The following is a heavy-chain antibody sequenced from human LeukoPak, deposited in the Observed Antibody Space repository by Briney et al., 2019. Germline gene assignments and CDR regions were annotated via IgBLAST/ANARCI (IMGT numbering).Heavy chain of an antibody. Sequence: GGSLRLSCAASGFTFSTYAMSWVRQAPGKGLEWVSAISGSGATSYYADSVEGRFTISRDNSKNTLYLQMNSLRAEDTAVYYCARGARYGMDVWGQGTTVIVSS. V-gene: IGHV3-23*01. J-gene: IGHJ6*02. CDR2: ISGSGATS. CDR1: GFTFSTYA. CDR3: ARGARYGMDV.